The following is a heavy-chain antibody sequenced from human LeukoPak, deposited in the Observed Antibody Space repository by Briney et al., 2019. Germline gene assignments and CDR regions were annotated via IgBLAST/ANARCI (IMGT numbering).Heavy chain of an antibody. CDR2: ISSSGSTI. CDR1: GFTFSDYY. Sequence: PGRSLRLSCAASGFTFSDYYMSWIRQAPGKGLEWVSYISSSGSTIYYADSVKGRFTISRDNAKNSLYLQMNSLRAEDTAVYYCASRNQWLETGDAFDIWGQGTMVTVSS. V-gene: IGHV3-11*01. D-gene: IGHD6-19*01. CDR3: ASRNQWLETGDAFDI. J-gene: IGHJ3*02.